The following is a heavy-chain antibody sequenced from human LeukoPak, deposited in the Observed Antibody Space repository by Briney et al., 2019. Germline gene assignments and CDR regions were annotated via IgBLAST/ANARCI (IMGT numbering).Heavy chain of an antibody. V-gene: IGHV4-38-2*02. J-gene: IGHJ4*02. Sequence: NSSETLSLTCTVSGYSIRTSHYWGWIRQSPGKGLEWIGNIYRSGTTYYNPSLKSRVTISMDTSKNQFSPKLTSVTAADTAVYYCARAGDIAMAYPAYFDYWGQGTPVIVSS. D-gene: IGHD5-18*01. CDR1: GYSIRTSHY. CDR3: ARAGDIAMAYPAYFDY. CDR2: IYRSGTT.